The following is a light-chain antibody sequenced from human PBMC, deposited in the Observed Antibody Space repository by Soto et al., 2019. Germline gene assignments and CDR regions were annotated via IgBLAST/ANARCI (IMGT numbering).Light chain of an antibody. CDR3: AAWDDSLNGYYV. CDR2: SNN. V-gene: IGLV1-44*01. J-gene: IGLJ1*01. CDR1: SSNIGSNT. Sequence: QSVLTQPPSASGTPGQRVTISCSGSSSNIGSNTVNWYQQLPRTAPKLLIYSNNQRPSGAPDRVSGSKSGTSASLAISGLQSEDEADYYCAAWDDSLNGYYVFGTGTKVTVL.